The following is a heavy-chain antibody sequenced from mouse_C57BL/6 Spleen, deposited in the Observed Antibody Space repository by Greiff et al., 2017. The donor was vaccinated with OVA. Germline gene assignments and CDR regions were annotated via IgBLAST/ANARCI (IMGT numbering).Heavy chain of an antibody. CDR3: ARRRGDYYGSSLDY. Sequence: QVQLKESGPELVKPGASVKISCKASGYAFSSSWMNWVKQRPGKGLEWIGRIYPGDGDTNYNGKFKGKATLTADKSSSTAYMELSSLTSEDSAVYFCARRRGDYYGSSLDYWGQGTTLTVSS. V-gene: IGHV1-82*01. CDR2: IYPGDGDT. CDR1: GYAFSSSW. J-gene: IGHJ2*01. D-gene: IGHD1-1*01.